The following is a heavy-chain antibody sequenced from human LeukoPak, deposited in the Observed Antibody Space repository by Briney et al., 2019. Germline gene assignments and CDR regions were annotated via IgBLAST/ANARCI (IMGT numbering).Heavy chain of an antibody. D-gene: IGHD3-22*01. CDR3: ARNRSSGYLPLDY. CDR2: ITNSGNSK. Sequence: GGSLRLSCAASEFTFSSYSMNWVRQAPGKGLEWVSYITNSGNSKNYADSVKGRFTISRDNTKNSLYLQMNGLRAEDTAVYYCARNRSSGYLPLDYWRQGSMVAVCS. V-gene: IGHV3-48*01. J-gene: IGHJ4*02. CDR1: EFTFSSYS.